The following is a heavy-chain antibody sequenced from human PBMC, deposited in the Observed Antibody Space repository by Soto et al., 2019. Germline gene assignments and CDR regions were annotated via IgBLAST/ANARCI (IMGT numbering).Heavy chain of an antibody. Sequence: QEQLVQSGAEVKKPGSSVKVSCKASGGLFSSYSIRWVRQVPGQGLEWMGGIIPVFQTAYYTQRFQGRVTITADESTNTAYMELSSLRSEDTAIYYCARGGSGYTWFNEFWGQGTLVTVSS. J-gene: IGHJ4*02. V-gene: IGHV1-69*01. CDR2: IIPVFQTA. D-gene: IGHD3-22*01. CDR3: ARGGSGYTWFNEF. CDR1: GGLFSSYS.